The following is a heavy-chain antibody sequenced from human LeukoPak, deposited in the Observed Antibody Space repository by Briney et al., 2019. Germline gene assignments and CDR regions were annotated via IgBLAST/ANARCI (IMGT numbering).Heavy chain of an antibody. CDR2: IIPIFGTA. CDR3: ARGVGRRYYDSRSAFDI. Sequence: SVKVSRKASLGTFSSYASSWVRQAPGQGLEWMGGIIPIFGTANYAQKFQGRVTITADESTSTAYMELSRLRSEDTAVYYCARGVGRRYYDSRSAFDIWGEGTMVTVSS. V-gene: IGHV1-69*01. CDR1: LGTFSSYA. D-gene: IGHD3-22*01. J-gene: IGHJ3*02.